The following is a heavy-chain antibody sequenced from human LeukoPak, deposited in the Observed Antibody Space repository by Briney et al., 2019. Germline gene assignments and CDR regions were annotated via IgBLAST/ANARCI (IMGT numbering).Heavy chain of an antibody. CDR3: VSGYRSGGSCYLGAFDI. V-gene: IGHV3-64D*06. D-gene: IGHD2-15*01. CDR2: ISSNGGST. CDR1: GFTFSSYA. J-gene: IGHJ3*02. Sequence: GGSLRLSCSASGFTFSSYAMHWVRQAPGKGLEYVSAISSNGGSTYYADSVKGRFTISRDNSKNTLYLQMSSLRAEDTAVYYCVSGYRSGGSCYLGAFDIWGQGTMVTVSS.